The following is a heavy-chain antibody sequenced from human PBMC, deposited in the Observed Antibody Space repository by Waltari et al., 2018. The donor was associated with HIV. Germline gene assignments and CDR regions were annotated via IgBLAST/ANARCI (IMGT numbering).Heavy chain of an antibody. J-gene: IGHJ2*01. V-gene: IGHV4-39*01. D-gene: IGHD3-10*01. CDR2: ISHTGVTT. Sequence: QSQLQESDPGLVKPSETLSPTCTVSGGSISSNYYFWAWVRQPPGKGLWWIGTISHTGVTTYYNPSLKSRVIISVDTSKDQSSLKLSSMTATDTAVYYCARQRGSGLWYFDLWGRGTLVSVSS. CDR3: ARQRGSGLWYFDL. CDR1: GGSISSNYYF.